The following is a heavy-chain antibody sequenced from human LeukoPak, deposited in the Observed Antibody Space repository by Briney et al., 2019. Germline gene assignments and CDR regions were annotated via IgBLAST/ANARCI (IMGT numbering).Heavy chain of an antibody. CDR1: GFTFSRYA. J-gene: IGHJ6*02. Sequence: GGSLRLSCAASGFTFSRYAMTWVRQAPGKGLEWVSLIYGDSSTYYADSVKGRFTISRDNSKNTLYLQMNSLRADDTAVYYCARERIYYGSGRDLTDARLYYYYGMDVWGRGTTVTVSS. V-gene: IGHV3-53*01. CDR3: ARERIYYGSGRDLTDARLYYYYGMDV. D-gene: IGHD3-10*01. CDR2: IYGDSST.